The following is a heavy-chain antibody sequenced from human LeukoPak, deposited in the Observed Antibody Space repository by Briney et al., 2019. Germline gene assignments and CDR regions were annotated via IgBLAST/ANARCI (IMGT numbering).Heavy chain of an antibody. CDR1: GYSISSGYY. CDR3: ARDEGYCSGGSCYRSAFDI. D-gene: IGHD2-15*01. Sequence: PSETLSLTCAVSGYSISSGYYWGWIRQPPGKGLEWIGSIYHSGSTYYNPSLKSRVTISVDTSKNQFSLKLSSVTAADTAVYYCARDEGYCSGGSCYRSAFDIWGQVTMVTVSA. CDR2: IYHSGST. J-gene: IGHJ3*02. V-gene: IGHV4-38-2*02.